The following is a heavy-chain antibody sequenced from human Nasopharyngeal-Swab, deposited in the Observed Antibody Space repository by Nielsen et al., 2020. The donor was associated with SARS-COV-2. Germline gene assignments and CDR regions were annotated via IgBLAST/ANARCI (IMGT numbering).Heavy chain of an antibody. D-gene: IGHD6-19*01. V-gene: IGHV1-69*13. CDR2: IIPIFGTA. CDR3: ARFGPGYSSGWYGNDY. CDR1: GGTFSSYA. Sequence: SVKVSCKASGGTFSSYAISWVRQAPGQGLEWMGGIIPIFGTANYAQKFQGRVTITADESTSTAYMELSSLRSEDTAAYYCARFGPGYSSGWYGNDYWGQGTLVTVSS. J-gene: IGHJ4*02.